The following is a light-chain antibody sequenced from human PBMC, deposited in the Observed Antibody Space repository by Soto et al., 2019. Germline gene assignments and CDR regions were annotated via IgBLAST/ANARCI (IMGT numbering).Light chain of an antibody. CDR2: GAA. CDR1: QSVSRN. CDR3: QQYNNWPPIT. J-gene: IGKJ5*01. V-gene: IGKV3-15*01. Sequence: ERLITPSPDPLSVSRGERDTLSCRARQSVSRNLAWYQQKPGPAPRLLIYGAATGATGIPARFSGSGSGTEFTLTISSLQSEDFAVYYCQQYNNWPPITFGQGTRLEIK.